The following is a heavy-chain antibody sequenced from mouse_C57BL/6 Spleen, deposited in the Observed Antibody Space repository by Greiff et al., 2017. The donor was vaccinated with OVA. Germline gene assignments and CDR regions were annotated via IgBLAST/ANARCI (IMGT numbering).Heavy chain of an antibody. J-gene: IGHJ4*01. CDR2: ISYDGSN. Sequence: EVQVVESGPGLVKPSQSLSLTCSVTGYSITSGYYWNWIRQFPGNKLEWMGYISYDGSNNYNPSLKNRISITRDTSKNQFFLKLNSVTTEDTATYYCARDPGGAMDYWGQGTSVTVSS. CDR1: GYSITSGYY. CDR3: ARDPGGAMDY. V-gene: IGHV3-6*01.